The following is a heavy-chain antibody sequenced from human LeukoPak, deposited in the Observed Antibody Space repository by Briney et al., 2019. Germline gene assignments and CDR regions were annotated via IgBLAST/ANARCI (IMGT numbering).Heavy chain of an antibody. J-gene: IGHJ4*02. D-gene: IGHD1-26*01. Sequence: LRLSCAASGFTFSSYAMSWIRQPPGKGLEWIGFIYDSGSTSYNSSLKSRVAVSVDRSKNQFSLKLTSVTAADTAVYYCARDSPKRYSGSYFDYWGQGALVTVSS. CDR1: GFTFSSYA. CDR3: ARDSPKRYSGSYFDY. V-gene: IGHV4-30-2*01. CDR2: IYDSGST.